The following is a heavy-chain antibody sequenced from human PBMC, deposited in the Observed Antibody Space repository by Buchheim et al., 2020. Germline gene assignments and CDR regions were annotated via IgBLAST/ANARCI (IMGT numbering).Heavy chain of an antibody. J-gene: IGHJ4*02. CDR2: ISYDGSNK. D-gene: IGHD1-26*01. CDR1: GFTFSSYG. Sequence: QVQLVESGGGVVQPGRSLRLSCAASGFTFSSYGMHWVRQAPGKGLEWVAVISYDGSNKYYADSVKGRFTISRDNSKNTLYLQMNSLRAEDTAVYYCAKAGGSYYFDYWGQGTL. CDR3: AKAGGSYYFDY. V-gene: IGHV3-30*18.